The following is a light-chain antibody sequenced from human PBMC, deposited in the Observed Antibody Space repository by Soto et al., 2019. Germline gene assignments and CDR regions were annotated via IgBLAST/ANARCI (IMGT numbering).Light chain of an antibody. Sequence: QAVVTQDPSFSVSPGGTVTLTCGLTSGSVSTSHNPAWYQQTAGQSPRTLIYSTITRSSGVPDRFSGSILGNKAALTITGAQAEYESDYYCALYMGSVIWVFGGGTKLTVL. CDR2: STI. CDR3: ALYMGSVIWV. J-gene: IGLJ3*02. V-gene: IGLV8-61*01. CDR1: SGSVSTSHN.